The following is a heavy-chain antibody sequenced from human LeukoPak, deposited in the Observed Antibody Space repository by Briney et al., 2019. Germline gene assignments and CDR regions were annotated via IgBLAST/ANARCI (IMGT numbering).Heavy chain of an antibody. J-gene: IGHJ4*02. Sequence: GSLRLSCAASGFTFDNYAMSWVRQAPGKGLEWVSGVSGSGGSTYYADSVKGRFTISRDNSKNSLYLQMNSLRAEDTALYYCARSHSDYAPYFFDYWGQGTLVTVSS. D-gene: IGHD4-11*01. V-gene: IGHV3-23*01. CDR1: GFTFDNYA. CDR2: VSGSGGST. CDR3: ARSHSDYAPYFFDY.